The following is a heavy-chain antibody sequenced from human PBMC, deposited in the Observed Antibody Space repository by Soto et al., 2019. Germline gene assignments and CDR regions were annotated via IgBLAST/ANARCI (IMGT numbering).Heavy chain of an antibody. V-gene: IGHV3-33*01. J-gene: IGHJ4*02. Sequence: HPGGSLRLSCAASGFTFSSYGMHWVRQAPGKGLEWVAVIWYDGSNKYYADSVKGRFTISRDNSKNTLYLQMNSLRAEDTAVYYCAREGRGSYYDSSGYDELDYWGQGTLVTVSS. CDR2: IWYDGSNK. CDR3: AREGRGSYYDSSGYDELDY. CDR1: GFTFSSYG. D-gene: IGHD3-22*01.